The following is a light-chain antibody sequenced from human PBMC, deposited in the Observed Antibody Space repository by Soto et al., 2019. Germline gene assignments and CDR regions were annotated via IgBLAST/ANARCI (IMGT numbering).Light chain of an antibody. V-gene: IGKV1D-12*01. CDR1: QGISSW. CDR3: QQASTFPLT. J-gene: IGKJ4*01. CDR2: AAS. Sequence: DIQMTQSPSSVSASVGDRVTITCRASQGISSWLVWYQQKPGQAPKLLIYAASSLQSGVPSRFSGSGSGTDFPLTISSLQPEDFATYYCQQASTFPLTFGGGTKVEIK.